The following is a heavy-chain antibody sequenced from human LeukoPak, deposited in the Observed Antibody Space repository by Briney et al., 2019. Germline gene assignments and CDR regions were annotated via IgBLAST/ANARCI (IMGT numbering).Heavy chain of an antibody. CDR1: GGSISSGDDY. D-gene: IGHD3-22*01. V-gene: IGHV4-31*03. CDR2: IYYSVNT. J-gene: IGHJ4*02. Sequence: SETLSLTCTVSGGSISSGDDYWSWIRQHPGKGLEWIGYIYYSVNTYYNPSLKSRVAISVDTSKNQFSLKLSSVTAADTAVYYCAIFIRHDSSGYYFYYWGQGTQVTVSS. CDR3: AIFIRHDSSGYYFYY.